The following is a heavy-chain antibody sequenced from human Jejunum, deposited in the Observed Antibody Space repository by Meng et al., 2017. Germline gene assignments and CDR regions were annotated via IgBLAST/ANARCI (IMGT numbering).Heavy chain of an antibody. D-gene: IGHD3-10*01. V-gene: IGHV1-69*08. CDR2: TIPILGTT. Sequence: QVQLEQSGAEVKKLGSSVRISCRASGDNFKSYTFNWVRQAPGQGLEWMGKTIPILGTTDYAQRFQGRVAITVDKSTTTTYLELSGLRSEDTAVYYCARDATPGGYYFDYWGQGTLVTVSS. CDR1: GDNFKSYT. CDR3: ARDATPGGYYFDY. J-gene: IGHJ4*02.